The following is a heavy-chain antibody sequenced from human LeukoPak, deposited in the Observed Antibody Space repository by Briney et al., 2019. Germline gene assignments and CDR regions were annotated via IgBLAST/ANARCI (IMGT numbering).Heavy chain of an antibody. Sequence: GGSLRLSCAASEFTFSTYSMNWVRQAPGKGLEWVSTISSGSSHIYYADSVKGRFTISRDNAKNSLYLQMNSLRAEDTAVYYCANPSVLGGQGTLVTVSS. CDR1: EFTFSTYS. CDR3: ANPSVL. V-gene: IGHV3-21*04. D-gene: IGHD2-2*01. J-gene: IGHJ4*02. CDR2: ISSGSSHI.